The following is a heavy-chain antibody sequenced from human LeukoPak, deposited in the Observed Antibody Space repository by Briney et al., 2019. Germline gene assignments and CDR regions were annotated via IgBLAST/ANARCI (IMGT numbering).Heavy chain of an antibody. CDR2: IYYSGST. CDR1: GGSISSYY. Sequence: SETLSLTCTVSGGSISSYYWSWIRQPPGKGLEWIGYIYYSGSTNYNPSLKSQVTISVDTSKNQFSLKLSSVTAEGTAVSYCARGHDAGVYWGQGTLVTVSS. V-gene: IGHV4-59*08. CDR3: ARGHDAGVY. D-gene: IGHD7-27*01. J-gene: IGHJ4*02.